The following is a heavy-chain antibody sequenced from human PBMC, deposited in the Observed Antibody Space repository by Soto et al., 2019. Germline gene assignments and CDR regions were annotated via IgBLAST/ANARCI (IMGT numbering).Heavy chain of an antibody. CDR2: ISHYGNT. Sequence: QVQLQESGPGLVERSGTLSLTCGVSGGSMRIDDWWSWVRQTPGKGLEWLGEISHYGNTNYNPSLKSRVTMSIDTSKNQFSLKVRSLTAADTAMYYCARNGDCTSGICYVGWFDPWCQGTLVSVSS. CDR1: GGSMRIDDW. J-gene: IGHJ5*02. V-gene: IGHV4-4*02. CDR3: ARNGDCTSGICYVGWFDP. D-gene: IGHD2-2*01.